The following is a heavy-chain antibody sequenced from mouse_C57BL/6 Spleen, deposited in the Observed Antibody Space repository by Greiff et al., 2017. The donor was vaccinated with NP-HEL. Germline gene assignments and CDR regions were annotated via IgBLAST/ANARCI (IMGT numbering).Heavy chain of an antibody. V-gene: IGHV1-15*01. CDR2: IDPETGGT. J-gene: IGHJ2*01. D-gene: IGHD1-1*01. CDR1: GYTFTDYE. CDR3: TSHYGSTLRGYFDY. Sequence: VQLQQSGAELVRPGASVTLSCKASGYTFTDYEMHWVKQTPVHGLEWIGAIDPETGGTAYNQKFKGKAILTADKSSSTAYMELRSLTSEDSAVYYCTSHYGSTLRGYFDYWGQGTTLTVSS.